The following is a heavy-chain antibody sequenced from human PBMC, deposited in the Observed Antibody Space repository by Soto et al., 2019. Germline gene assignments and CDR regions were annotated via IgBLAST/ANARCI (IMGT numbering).Heavy chain of an antibody. V-gene: IGHV1-3*01. D-gene: IGHD5-12*01. J-gene: IGHJ4*02. CDR2: INAVNGNT. CDR3: AREGDHYNYDYGVDF. CDR1: GYTFTRFA. Sequence: QVLLVQSGAEVRKPGASVKFSCKASGYTFTRFAIHWVRQAPGQGLEWMGWINAVNGNTRYSQKFQGRATLTLDTSADTAYMEVSSLTSGDTATYYCAREGDHYNYDYGVDFWGQATLLTVPS.